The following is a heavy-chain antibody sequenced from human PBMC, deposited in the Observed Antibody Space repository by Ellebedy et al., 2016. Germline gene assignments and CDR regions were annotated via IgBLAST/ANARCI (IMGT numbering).Heavy chain of an antibody. V-gene: IGHV3-53*01. CDR3: VTRHNAAFDF. J-gene: IGHJ3*01. CDR2: IYGTGTS. Sequence: GGSLRLSXAVSGFSVTSNDMSWVRQAPGRGLELVSLIYGTGTSYYAESVKGRFTISRDNSKKTLYLQMSSLGAEDTAVYYCVTRHNAAFDFWGQGTMVTVSS. CDR1: GFSVTSND. D-gene: IGHD1-14*01.